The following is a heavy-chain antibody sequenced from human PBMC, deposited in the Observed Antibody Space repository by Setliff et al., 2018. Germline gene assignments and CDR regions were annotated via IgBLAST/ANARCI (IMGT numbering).Heavy chain of an antibody. Sequence: ASVKVSCKASGYTFSNFGFSWVRQAPGQGLEWMGWISAYNGNTNYAQRLRGRVTMTTDTSTNTAYMELRSLTSDDTAIYYCVRDRHSFVVPPEEAWFDPWVQGTLVTVSS. CDR2: ISAYNGNT. D-gene: IGHD2-2*01. V-gene: IGHV1-18*01. CDR3: VRDRHSFVVPPEEAWFDP. CDR1: GYTFSNFG. J-gene: IGHJ5*02.